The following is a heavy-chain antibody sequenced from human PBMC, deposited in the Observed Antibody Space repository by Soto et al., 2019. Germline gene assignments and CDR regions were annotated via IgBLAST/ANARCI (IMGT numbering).Heavy chain of an antibody. CDR1: GYTFTSYG. CDR3: ARVERSSTSYRGYYYYDMDV. CDR2: MSAYNGNT. D-gene: IGHD2-2*01. J-gene: IGHJ6*02. V-gene: IGHV1-18*04. Sequence: ASVKVSCKASGYTFTSYGISWVRQAPGQGLEGMGWMSAYNGNTNYAQKLQGRVTMTTDTSTSTAYMELRSLRSDDTAVYYCARVERSSTSYRGYYYYDMDVWGQGTTVTVSS.